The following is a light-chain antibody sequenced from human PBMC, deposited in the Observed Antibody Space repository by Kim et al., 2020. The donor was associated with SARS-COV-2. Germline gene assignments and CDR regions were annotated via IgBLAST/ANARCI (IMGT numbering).Light chain of an antibody. J-gene: IGLJ3*02. V-gene: IGLV1-47*01. Sequence: GQEVSISCSGSSSNIGSNYVSWYQQLPGTAPKLVIYRNNQRPSGVPDRFSGSTSGTSASLAISGLRSEDEADYYCATWDDSLSGWVFGGGTQLTVL. CDR3: ATWDDSLSGWV. CDR1: SSNIGSNY. CDR2: RNN.